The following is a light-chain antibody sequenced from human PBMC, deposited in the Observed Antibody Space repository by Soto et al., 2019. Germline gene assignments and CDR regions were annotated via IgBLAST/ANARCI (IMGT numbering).Light chain of an antibody. Sequence: QSVLTQPPSVSGAPGQRVTISCTGSSSNIGAGYDVHWYQQLPGTAHKLLIYGNSNRPSGVPDRFSGSKSGTSASLAITGLQAEDEADYSCQSYDSSLSGSRVFGGGTTLTVL. V-gene: IGLV1-40*01. CDR1: SSNIGAGYD. CDR3: QSYDSSLSGSRV. CDR2: GNS. J-gene: IGLJ2*01.